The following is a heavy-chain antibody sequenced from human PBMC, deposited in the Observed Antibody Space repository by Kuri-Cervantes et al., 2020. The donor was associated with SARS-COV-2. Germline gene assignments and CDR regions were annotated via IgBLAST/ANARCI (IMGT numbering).Heavy chain of an antibody. CDR3: ARCRRIAAASRWFDP. CDR1: GGSFSGYY. D-gene: IGHD6-13*01. J-gene: IGHJ5*02. Sequence: GSLRLSCAVYGGSFSGYYWSWIRQPPGKGLEWIGEISHSGSTNYNPSLKSRVTISVDTSKNQFSLKLSSVTAADTAVYYCARCRRIAAASRWFDPWGQGTLVTVSS. V-gene: IGHV4-34*01. CDR2: ISHSGST.